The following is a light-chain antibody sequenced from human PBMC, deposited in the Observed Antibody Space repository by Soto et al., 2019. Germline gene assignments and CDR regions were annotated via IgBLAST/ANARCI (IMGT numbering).Light chain of an antibody. CDR3: QQRSIWPLT. J-gene: IGKJ4*01. Sequence: EIVLTQSPATLSLSPGERATLSCRASQSVSSYLAWYQQKPGQAPRLLIYDASSRATGIPVRFSGSGSGTDFTLTISSLEPEDFAVYYCQQRSIWPLTFGGGTKVEIK. V-gene: IGKV3-11*01. CDR1: QSVSSY. CDR2: DAS.